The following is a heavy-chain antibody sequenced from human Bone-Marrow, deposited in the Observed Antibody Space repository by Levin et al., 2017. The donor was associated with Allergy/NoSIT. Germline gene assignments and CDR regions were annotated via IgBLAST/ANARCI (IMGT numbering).Heavy chain of an antibody. CDR1: GFTFSNAW. Sequence: GGSLRLSCAASGFTFSNAWMSWVRQAPGKGLEWVGRIKSKTDGGTTDYAAPVKGRFTISRDDSKNTLYLQMNSLKTEDTAVYYCTTARHVPAAIYIPSWIGSYGMDVWGQGTTVTVSS. J-gene: IGHJ6*02. V-gene: IGHV3-15*01. CDR3: TTARHVPAAIYIPSWIGSYGMDV. D-gene: IGHD2-2*01. CDR2: IKSKTDGGTT.